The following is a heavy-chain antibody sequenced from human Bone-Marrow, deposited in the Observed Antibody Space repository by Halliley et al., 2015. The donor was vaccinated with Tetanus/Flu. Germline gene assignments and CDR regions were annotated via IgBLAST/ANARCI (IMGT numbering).Heavy chain of an antibody. CDR1: GGSISSSNYY. Sequence: TLSLTCTVSGGSISSSNYYWGWIRQPPGKGLEWIGSLYYSGGPSYNPSLKSRVTVFADTSKNQFSLKLTSVTAADTAVYYCARLSMVRGKNFAPWGQGTLVPVSS. J-gene: IGHJ5*02. D-gene: IGHD3-10*01. CDR3: ARLSMVRGKNFAP. V-gene: IGHV4-39*01. CDR2: LYYSGGP.